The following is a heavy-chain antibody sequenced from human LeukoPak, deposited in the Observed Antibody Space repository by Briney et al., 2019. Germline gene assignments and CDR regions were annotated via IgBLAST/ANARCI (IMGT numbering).Heavy chain of an antibody. V-gene: IGHV3-48*01. D-gene: IGHD3-16*01. CDR3: ARRFGAARDDYMDV. CDR1: GFTFSRYS. Sequence: PGGSLRLSCAVSGFTFSRYSMNWVRQAPGKGLEWVSYISSSSSTIFYADSVKGRFTISRDNAKNSLYLQMNSLRAEDTAVYYCARRFGAARDDYMDVWGKGTTVTVSS. CDR2: ISSSSSTI. J-gene: IGHJ6*03.